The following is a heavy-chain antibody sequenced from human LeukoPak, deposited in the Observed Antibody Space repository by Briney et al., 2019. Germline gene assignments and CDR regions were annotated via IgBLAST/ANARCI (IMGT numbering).Heavy chain of an antibody. CDR3: ARARFGGRLRIPHHAFDI. J-gene: IGHJ3*02. CDR2: IKQDGSEK. Sequence: GGSLRLSCAASGFTFSSYWMSWVRQAPGKGLEWVANIKQDGSEKYYVDSVKGRFTISRDNAKNSLYLQMNSLRAEDTAVYYCARARFGGRLRIPHHAFDIWGQGTMVTVSS. D-gene: IGHD3-10*01. CDR1: GFTFSSYW. V-gene: IGHV3-7*01.